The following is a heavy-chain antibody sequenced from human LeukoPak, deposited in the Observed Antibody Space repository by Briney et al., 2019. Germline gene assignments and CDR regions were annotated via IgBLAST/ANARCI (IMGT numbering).Heavy chain of an antibody. J-gene: IGHJ4*02. Sequence: GGSLRLSCAASGFTVSSNYMSWVRQAPGEGLEWVSVIYSGGSTYYADSVKGRFTISRDNSKNTLYLQMNSLRAEDTAVYYCARDLVRQQLVNYFDYWGQGTLVTVSS. CDR3: ARDLVRQQLVNYFDY. CDR2: IYSGGST. V-gene: IGHV3-66*01. CDR1: GFTVSSNY. D-gene: IGHD6-13*01.